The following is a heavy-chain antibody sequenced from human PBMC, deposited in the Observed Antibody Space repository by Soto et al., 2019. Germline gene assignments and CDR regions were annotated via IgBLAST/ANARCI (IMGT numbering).Heavy chain of an antibody. CDR2: ISYDGSNK. D-gene: IGHD4-4*01. Sequence: GGSLRLSCAASGFTFSSYGMHWVRQAPGKGLGWVAVISYDGSNKYYADSVKGRFTISRDNSKNTLYLQMNSLRAEDTAVYYCAKGGRTTVTHYYYYYGMDVWGQGTTVTVSS. CDR1: GFTFSSYG. CDR3: AKGGRTTVTHYYYYYGMDV. J-gene: IGHJ6*02. V-gene: IGHV3-30*18.